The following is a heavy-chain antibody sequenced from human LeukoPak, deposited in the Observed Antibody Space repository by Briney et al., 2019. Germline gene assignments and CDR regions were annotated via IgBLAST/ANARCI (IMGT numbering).Heavy chain of an antibody. CDR1: GGSISSSYW. CDR2: IFHSGDT. V-gene: IGHV4-4*02. CDR3: ARYYGSGNYYKGWSGHFDQ. Sequence: SGTLSLTCTVSGGSISSSYWWSWVRQPPGKGLEWIGAIFHSGDTNYNPSLKSRVTISVDKSRDQFSLKLTSVTAADTAMYYCARYYGSGNYYKGWSGHFDQWGQGTLVTVST. D-gene: IGHD3-10*01. J-gene: IGHJ4*02.